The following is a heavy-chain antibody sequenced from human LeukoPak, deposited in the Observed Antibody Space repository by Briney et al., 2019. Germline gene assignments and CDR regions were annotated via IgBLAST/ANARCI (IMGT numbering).Heavy chain of an antibody. V-gene: IGHV3-23*01. Sequence: GGSLRLSCAASGFTFSSYAMTWVRQAPGKGLGWVSAISGSGGNTYYADSVKGRFTISRDNSKNTVYLQMNSLRAEDTAVYYCAKEDRPNYYGSAMGWGQGTLVTVSS. CDR3: AKEDRPNYYGSAMG. CDR2: ISGSGGNT. J-gene: IGHJ4*02. D-gene: IGHD3-10*01. CDR1: GFTFSSYA.